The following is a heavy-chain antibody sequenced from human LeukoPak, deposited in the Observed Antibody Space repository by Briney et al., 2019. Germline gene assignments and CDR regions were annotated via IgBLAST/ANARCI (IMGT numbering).Heavy chain of an antibody. Sequence: GGSLRLSCAASGFTVSSNYMSWFRQAQGKGLEWVSVIYSGGSTYYADSVKGRFTISRDNSKNTLYLQMNSLRAEDTAVYYCARVTGDYVPFDYWGQGTLVTVSS. V-gene: IGHV3-53*01. D-gene: IGHD4-17*01. CDR2: IYSGGST. J-gene: IGHJ4*02. CDR1: GFTVSSNY. CDR3: ARVTGDYVPFDY.